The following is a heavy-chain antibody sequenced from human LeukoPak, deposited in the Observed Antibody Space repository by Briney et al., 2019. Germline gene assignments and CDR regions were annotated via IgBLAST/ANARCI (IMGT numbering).Heavy chain of an antibody. V-gene: IGHV1-3*03. J-gene: IGHJ4*02. Sequence: ASVKVSCKASGYTFTSYAMHWVRQAPGQRLEWMGWINAGNGNTKYSQEFQGRVTITRDTSASTAYMELSSLRSEDVAVYYCARAGRYSSGFFDYWGQGTLVTASS. CDR1: GYTFTSYA. CDR3: ARAGRYSSGFFDY. CDR2: INAGNGNT. D-gene: IGHD6-19*01.